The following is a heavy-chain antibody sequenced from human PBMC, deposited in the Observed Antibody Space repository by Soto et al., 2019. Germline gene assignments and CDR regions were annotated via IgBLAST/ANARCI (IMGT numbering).Heavy chain of an antibody. D-gene: IGHD5-18*01. CDR2: IYYSGTT. CDR1: GGSIGSYF. J-gene: IGHJ4*02. Sequence: PSETLSLTCTVSGGSIGSYFWSWIRQPPGKGLEWIGYIYYSGTTNYNPSLKSRVTISVDTSKNQFSLKLNSVAASDTAVYYCARGGYSSASTSFYFDYWGQGTLVTVSS. V-gene: IGHV4-59*12. CDR3: ARGGYSSASTSFYFDY.